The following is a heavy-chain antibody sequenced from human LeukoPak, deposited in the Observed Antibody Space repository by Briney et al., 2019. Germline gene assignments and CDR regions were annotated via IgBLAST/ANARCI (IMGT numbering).Heavy chain of an antibody. CDR1: GGSISSYY. J-gene: IGHJ4*02. D-gene: IGHD6-6*01. CDR2: IHYSGST. V-gene: IGHV4-59*12. CDR3: ARIVYSSSTDY. Sequence: SETLSLTCTVSGGSISSYYWSWIRQPPGKGLEWIGYIHYSGSTNYNPSLKSRVTISGDTSKNQFSLKMSSVTAADTAVYYCARIVYSSSTDYWGQGTLVTVS.